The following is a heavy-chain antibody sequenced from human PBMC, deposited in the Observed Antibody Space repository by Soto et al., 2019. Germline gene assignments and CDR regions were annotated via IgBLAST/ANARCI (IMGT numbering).Heavy chain of an antibody. Sequence: SXTLSLTCTVSGGSMSSSSYYWGWIRQPPGKGLEWIGSIYYSGSTYYNPSLKSRVTISVDTSKNQFSLKLSSVTAADTAVYYCASNWFDPWGQGTLVTVSS. CDR1: GGSMSSSSYY. CDR3: ASNWFDP. V-gene: IGHV4-39*01. CDR2: IYYSGST. J-gene: IGHJ5*02.